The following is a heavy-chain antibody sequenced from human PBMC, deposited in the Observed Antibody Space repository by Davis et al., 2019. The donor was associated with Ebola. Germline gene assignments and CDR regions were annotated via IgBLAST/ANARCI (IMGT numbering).Heavy chain of an antibody. CDR1: GFTFSSYW. V-gene: IGHV3-7*01. Sequence: GGSLRLSCAASGFTFSSYWMSWVRQAPGKGLEWVANIKQDGSEKYYVDSVKGRFTISRNNSKITLYLQMNSLRAEDTAVYYCARGNRYCSGDTCANWFDPWGQGTLVTVSS. J-gene: IGHJ5*02. D-gene: IGHD2-15*01. CDR2: IKQDGSEK. CDR3: ARGNRYCSGDTCANWFDP.